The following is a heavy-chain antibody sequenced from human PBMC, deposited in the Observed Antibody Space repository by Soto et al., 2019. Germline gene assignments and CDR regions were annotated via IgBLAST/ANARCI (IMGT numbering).Heavy chain of an antibody. Sequence: QVQLVESGGGVVQPGRSLRLSCAASGFTFSSYGMHWVRQAPGKGLEWVAVIWYDGSNKYYADSVKGRFTISRDNSKNTLYLQMNSRRAEDTAVYYCARATLSGYSYDPDAFDIWGQGTMVTVSS. CDR2: IWYDGSNK. CDR1: GFTFSSYG. V-gene: IGHV3-33*01. J-gene: IGHJ3*02. D-gene: IGHD5-18*01. CDR3: ARATLSGYSYDPDAFDI.